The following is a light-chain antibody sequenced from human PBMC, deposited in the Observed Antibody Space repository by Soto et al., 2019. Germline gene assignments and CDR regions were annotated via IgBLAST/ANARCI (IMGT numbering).Light chain of an antibody. V-gene: IGKV1-17*01. CDR1: QGIRND. CDR3: QQLNNYPST. J-gene: IGKJ4*01. CDR2: AAS. Sequence: IQMTQSPSSLAASVGGRVTITCRASQGIRNDLSWFQQRPGNAPTLLISAASRLQSGVPPRFSGRGSGTDFTLTINSLQPEDFATYFCQQLNNYPSTFGGGTKVDIK.